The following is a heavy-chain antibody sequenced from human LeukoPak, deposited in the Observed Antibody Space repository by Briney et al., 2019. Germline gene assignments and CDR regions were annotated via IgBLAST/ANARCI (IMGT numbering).Heavy chain of an antibody. V-gene: IGHV3-23*01. Sequence: GGSLRLSCAASGFTFSRHAMSWVRQAPGKGPEWVSGINNSGGNTYYADSVKARFTISRDNSKNTLYLQMDSLRAEDTAVYYCAKDAYGSPNYFDYWGQGTLVTVSS. CDR3: AKDAYGSPNYFDY. CDR1: GFTFSRHA. CDR2: INNSGGNT. J-gene: IGHJ4*02. D-gene: IGHD3-10*01.